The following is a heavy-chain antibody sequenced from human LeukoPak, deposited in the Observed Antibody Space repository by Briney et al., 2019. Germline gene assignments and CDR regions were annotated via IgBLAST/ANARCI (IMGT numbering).Heavy chain of an antibody. D-gene: IGHD5-24*01. Sequence: GGSLRLSCAASGFTFSSYWMHWVRQAPGKGLVWVSRINSDGSSTSYADSVKGRFTISRDNAKNTLYLQMNSLRAEDTAVYYCARDRDWNLQKDGYNSFDYWGQGTLVTVSS. CDR2: INSDGSST. J-gene: IGHJ4*02. V-gene: IGHV3-74*01. CDR1: GFTFSSYW. CDR3: ARDRDWNLQKDGYNSFDY.